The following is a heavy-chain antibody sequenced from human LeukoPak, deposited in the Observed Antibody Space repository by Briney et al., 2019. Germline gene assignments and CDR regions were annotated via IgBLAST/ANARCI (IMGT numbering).Heavy chain of an antibody. CDR3: VIRLPNFDY. D-gene: IGHD3-16*01. Sequence: SDTLSLTCAVYGGSLSGHYWSWIRQPPGKGLEWIGEINHSGSTNYNPSLKSRVTISVDTSKNQFSLKLSSVTAADTAVYYCVIRLPNFDYWGQGTLVTVSS. CDR2: INHSGST. CDR1: GGSLSGHY. V-gene: IGHV4-34*01. J-gene: IGHJ4*02.